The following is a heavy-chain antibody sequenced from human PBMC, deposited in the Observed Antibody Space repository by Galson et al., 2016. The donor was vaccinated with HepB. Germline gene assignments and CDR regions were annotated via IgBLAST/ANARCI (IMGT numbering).Heavy chain of an antibody. J-gene: IGHJ3*01. CDR3: AKERRWLHGDAFDL. CDR2: MSGSGGAT. D-gene: IGHD5-24*01. V-gene: IGHV3-23*01. Sequence: SLRLSCAASGFTFSDHYMDWVRQAPGKGLKWVSAMSGSGGATNYADSVRGRFTISRDNSKNTLYLQMNNLRAEDTAVYYCAKERRWLHGDAFDLWGQGTMVTVSS. CDR1: GFTFSDHY.